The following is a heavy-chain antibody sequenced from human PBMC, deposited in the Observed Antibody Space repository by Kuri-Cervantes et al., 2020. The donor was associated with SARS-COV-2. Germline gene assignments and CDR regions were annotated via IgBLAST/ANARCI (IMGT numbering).Heavy chain of an antibody. Sequence: ASVKVSCKASGYRFTDYRMHWVRQAPGQGLEWMGCINTYNDDTLYAHKFQGRVIMTRDTSISTAYMELSRLRSDDTAVYYCARVVRGRRITMIVAGYNWFDPWGQGTLVTVSS. CDR1: GYRFTDYR. CDR3: ARVVRGRRITMIVAGYNWFDP. J-gene: IGHJ5*02. V-gene: IGHV1-2*02. D-gene: IGHD3-22*01. CDR2: INTYNDDT.